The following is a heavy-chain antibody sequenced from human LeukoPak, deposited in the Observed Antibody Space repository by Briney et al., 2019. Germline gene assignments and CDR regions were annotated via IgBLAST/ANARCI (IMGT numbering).Heavy chain of an antibody. V-gene: IGHV3-53*01. D-gene: IGHD4-17*01. CDR2: IYSGGST. CDR1: GFTVSSNY. Sequence: GGSLRLSCAASGFTVSSNYMSWVRQAPGKGLEWVSVIYSGGSTYYADSVKGRFTISRDNSKNTLYLQMNSLRAEDTAVYYCASHDYGDPNFDYWGQGTLVTVSS. CDR3: ASHDYGDPNFDY. J-gene: IGHJ4*02.